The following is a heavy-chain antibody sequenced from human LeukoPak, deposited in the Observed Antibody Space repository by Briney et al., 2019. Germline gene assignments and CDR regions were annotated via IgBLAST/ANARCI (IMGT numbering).Heavy chain of an antibody. CDR3: AKDPQVPSSHFDD. V-gene: IGHV3-30*18. D-gene: IGHD6-6*01. CDR1: GLTFSS. CDR2: ISYDGSNK. Sequence: PGGSLRLSCAGSGLTFSSMHWVRQAPGKGLEWVAVISYDGSNKYYADFVKGRFTISRDNSKNTLYLQMNSLRSEDTAVYYCAKDPQVPSSHFDDWGQGTLVTVSS. J-gene: IGHJ4*02.